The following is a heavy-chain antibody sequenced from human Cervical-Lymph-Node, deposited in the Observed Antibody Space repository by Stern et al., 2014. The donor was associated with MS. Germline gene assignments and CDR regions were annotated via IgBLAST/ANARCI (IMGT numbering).Heavy chain of an antibody. V-gene: IGHV4-61*02. Sequence: QVQLVESGPGLVKPSQTLSLTCTVSGGSISSSGYYWSWIRQPADKGLEWIGRIHDSGRPYYNPSLKRRVTISMDTAKNQFSLHLPSVTAADTAVYYCATTRWDLFTWNWFDPWGQGTLVTVSS. CDR1: GGSISSSGYY. J-gene: IGHJ5*02. CDR2: IHDSGRP. CDR3: ATTRWDLFTWNWFDP. D-gene: IGHD1-26*01.